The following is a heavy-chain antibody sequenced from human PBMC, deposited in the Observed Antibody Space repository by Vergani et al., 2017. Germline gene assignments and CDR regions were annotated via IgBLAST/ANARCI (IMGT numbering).Heavy chain of an antibody. J-gene: IGHJ4*02. V-gene: IGHV1-69*01. CDR1: GGTFSSSA. CDR3: ARVRGDGYNGRLDC. D-gene: IGHD5-24*01. Sequence: QVQLVQSGAEVKKPGSSVKVSCKASGGTFSSSAISWVRQAPGQGLEGMGGIIPIFGTANYAQNFQGRVTITADESTSTAYMELSSLRSEDTAVYYCARVRGDGYNGRLDCWGQGTLVTVSS. CDR2: IIPIFGTA.